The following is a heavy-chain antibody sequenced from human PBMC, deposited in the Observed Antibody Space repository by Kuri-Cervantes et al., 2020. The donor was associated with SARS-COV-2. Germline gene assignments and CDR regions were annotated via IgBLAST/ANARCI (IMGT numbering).Heavy chain of an antibody. CDR1: GGSISSGSYY. J-gene: IGHJ4*02. CDR2: IYYSGST. CDR3: ARLAPESPFDY. V-gene: IGHV4-39*01. Sequence: SETLSLTYTVSGGSISSGSYYWSWIRQPAGKGLEWIGSIYYSGSTYYNPSLKSRVTISVDTPKNQFSLKLSSVTAADTAVYYCARLAPESPFDYWGQGTLVTVSS. D-gene: IGHD5-12*01.